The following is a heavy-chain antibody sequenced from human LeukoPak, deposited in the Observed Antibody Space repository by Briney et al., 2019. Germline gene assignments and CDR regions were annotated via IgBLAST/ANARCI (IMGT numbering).Heavy chain of an antibody. CDR1: SGSISSYY. Sequence: SETLSLTCTVSSGSISSYYWSWIRQPPGKGLEWIGYMYYSGSTDYNPSLKSRVTMSVDTSKKQFSLRLTSVTAADTAVYYCARSRDVYNGHALDIWGQGTMVTVSS. CDR3: ARSRDVYNGHALDI. V-gene: IGHV4-59*01. D-gene: IGHD5-24*01. CDR2: MYYSGST. J-gene: IGHJ3*02.